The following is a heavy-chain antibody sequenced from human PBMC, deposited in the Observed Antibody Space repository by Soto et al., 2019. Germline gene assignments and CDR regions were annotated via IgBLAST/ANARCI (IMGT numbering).Heavy chain of an antibody. D-gene: IGHD1-7*01. CDR2: LYPSGST. CDR3: ARDNSQNYGTPTASSWFHP. Sequence: SETLSLTCTVSGDSMSSSYWSWIRQPAGKGLEWVGRLYPSGSTNYNPSLRSRVTMSVDTSKNQFSLRLSSVTAADTAVYYCARDNSQNYGTPTASSWFHPWGQGTPVTVSS. V-gene: IGHV4-4*07. CDR1: GDSMSSSY. J-gene: IGHJ5*02.